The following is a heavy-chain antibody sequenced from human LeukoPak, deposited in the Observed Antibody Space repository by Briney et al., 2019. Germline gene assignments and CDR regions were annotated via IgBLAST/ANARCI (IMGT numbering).Heavy chain of an antibody. V-gene: IGHV4-34*01. CDR1: GGSFSGYY. J-gene: IGHJ4*02. CDR3: ARVESGAARPRGRLDY. CDR2: INHSGST. Sequence: SETLSLTCAVYGGSFSGYYWSWIRQPPGKELEWIGEINHSGSTNYNPSLKSRVTISVDTSKNQFSLKLSSVTAADTAVYYCARVESGAARPRGRLDYWGQGTLVTVS. D-gene: IGHD6-6*01.